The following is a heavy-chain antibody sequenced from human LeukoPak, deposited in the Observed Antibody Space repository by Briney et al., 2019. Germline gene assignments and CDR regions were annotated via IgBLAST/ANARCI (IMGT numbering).Heavy chain of an antibody. Sequence: ASVKVSCXASGYTFTSYYMHWMRQAPGQGLEWMGIINPSGGSTSYAQKFQGRVTMTRDTSTSTVYMELSSLRSEDTAVYYCARDSRGSGSYPNWGQGTLVTVSS. D-gene: IGHD3-10*01. J-gene: IGHJ4*02. CDR2: INPSGGST. V-gene: IGHV1-46*01. CDR3: ARDSRGSGSYPN. CDR1: GYTFTSYY.